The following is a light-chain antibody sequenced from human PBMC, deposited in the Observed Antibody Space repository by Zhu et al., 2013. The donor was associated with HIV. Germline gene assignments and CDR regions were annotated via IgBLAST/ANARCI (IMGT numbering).Light chain of an antibody. CDR2: EVN. J-gene: IGLJ1*01. V-gene: IGLV2-23*02. CDR3: CSYVGSSEYV. Sequence: QSALTQPASVSGSPGQSITISCTGSSRDVGNYKLVSWYQQHPGKVPKLIIFEVNKRPSGVSFRFSGSKSGNTASLTISDLHTEDEADYYCCSYVGSSEYVFGSGTKVTVL. CDR1: SRDVGNYKL.